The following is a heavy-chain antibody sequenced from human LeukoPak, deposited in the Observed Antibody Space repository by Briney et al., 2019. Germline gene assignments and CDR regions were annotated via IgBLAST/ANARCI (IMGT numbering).Heavy chain of an antibody. Sequence: GGSLRLSCAASGFTFSGYGMHWVRQAPGKGLEWVAFIRYDGSNKYYADSVKGRFTISRDNSKNTLYLQVNSLRAEDTAVYYCAKDSIYDILTDYFDYWGQGTLVTVSS. V-gene: IGHV3-30*02. D-gene: IGHD3-9*01. CDR1: GFTFSGYG. J-gene: IGHJ4*02. CDR2: IRYDGSNK. CDR3: AKDSIYDILTDYFDY.